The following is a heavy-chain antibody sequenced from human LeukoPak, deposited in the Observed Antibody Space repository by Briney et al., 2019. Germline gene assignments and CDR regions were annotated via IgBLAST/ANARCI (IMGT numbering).Heavy chain of an antibody. D-gene: IGHD6-19*01. Sequence: ASVKVSCKASGYTFTTHGISWVRQAPGQGLEWMGWISTYNGNTKSAQKFQGRVTMTRDTSTSTVYMELSSLRSEDTAVYYCAREVPEGGAVPTVDYYYGMDVWGQGTTVTVSS. J-gene: IGHJ6*02. CDR1: GYTFTTHG. V-gene: IGHV1-18*01. CDR3: AREVPEGGAVPTVDYYYGMDV. CDR2: ISTYNGNT.